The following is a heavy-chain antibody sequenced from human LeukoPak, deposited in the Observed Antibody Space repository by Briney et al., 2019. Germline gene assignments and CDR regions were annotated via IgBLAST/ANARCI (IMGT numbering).Heavy chain of an antibody. D-gene: IGHD3-22*01. CDR2: ISSSGSTI. Sequence: GGSLRLSCAASGFTFSSYEMNWVRQAPGKGLEWVSYISSSGSTIYYADSVKGRFTISRDNAKNSLYLQMNSLRAEDTAVCYCARDSLHYYDSSGYFFFDYWGQGTLVTVSP. CDR3: ARDSLHYYDSSGYFFFDY. V-gene: IGHV3-48*03. J-gene: IGHJ4*02. CDR1: GFTFSSYE.